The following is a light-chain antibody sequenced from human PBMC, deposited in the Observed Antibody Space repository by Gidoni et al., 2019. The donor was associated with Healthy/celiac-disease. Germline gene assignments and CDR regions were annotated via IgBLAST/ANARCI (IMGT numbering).Light chain of an antibody. J-gene: IGKJ5*01. V-gene: IGKV3-15*01. CDR1: QSVSSN. CDR3: QQYNNWLPVT. Sequence: EIVMTQSPATLSVSPGDRATLSCRASQSVSSNLAWYQQKPGQAPRLLIYGASTRATGFPARFSGSGSGTEFTLTISSLQSEDFAVYYCQQYNNWLPVTFGQGTRLEIK. CDR2: GAS.